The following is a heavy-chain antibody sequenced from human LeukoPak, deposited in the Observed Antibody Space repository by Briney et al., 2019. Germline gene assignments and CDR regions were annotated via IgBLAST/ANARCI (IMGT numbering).Heavy chain of an antibody. CDR1: GFTFTDTY. Sequence: GGSLRLSCAVSGFTFTDTYMTWIRQAPGKGLESLSYISPSGTDISYVDSVKGRFTISRDNAKNSLYLQMNSLRAEDTAVYYCAGYVSSGRRDSFDIWGQGTMVTVSS. V-gene: IGHV3-11*04. CDR2: ISPSGTDI. J-gene: IGHJ3*02. CDR3: AGYVSSGRRDSFDI. D-gene: IGHD3-22*01.